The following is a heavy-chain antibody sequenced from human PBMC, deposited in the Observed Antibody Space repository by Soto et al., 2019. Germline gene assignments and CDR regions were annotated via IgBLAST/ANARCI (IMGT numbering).Heavy chain of an antibody. CDR3: GRRVSSWYGDYYYYMDV. Sequence: PSETLFLTCTGSGGSISSYYLGWIRQPPGKGLEWIGYIYYSGSTQYNPPLKRRVTISVDTSKNHFSLKLSSVTAADTAVYYCGRRVSSWYGDYYYYMDVWGKGTTVTVSS. J-gene: IGHJ6*03. CDR2: IYYSGST. CDR1: GGSISSYY. D-gene: IGHD6-13*01. V-gene: IGHV4-59*08.